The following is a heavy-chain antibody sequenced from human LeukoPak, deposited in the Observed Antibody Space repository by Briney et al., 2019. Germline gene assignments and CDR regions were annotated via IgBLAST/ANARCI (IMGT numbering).Heavy chain of an antibody. Sequence: GGSLRLSSAASGFTFDDYAMHWVRQAPGKGLEWVSGISWNSGSIGYADSVKGRFTISRDNAKNSLYLQMNSLRAEDTALYYCAKARYSPDYWGQGTLVTVSS. CDR3: AKARYSPDY. D-gene: IGHD6-13*01. CDR2: ISWNSGSI. V-gene: IGHV3-9*01. J-gene: IGHJ4*02. CDR1: GFTFDDYA.